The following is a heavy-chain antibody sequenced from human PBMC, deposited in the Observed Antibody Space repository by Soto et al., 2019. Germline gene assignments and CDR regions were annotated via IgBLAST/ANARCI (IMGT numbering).Heavy chain of an antibody. V-gene: IGHV3-53*01. Sequence: GSLILSCAASRFTVSSNYMSWVRQAPGKGLEWVSVIYSGGSTYYADSVRSRFTISRDNSKNTLYLQMKSLRAEDTAVYYCARDPPATRHGMDVWGHGPTVTVSS. J-gene: IGHJ6*02. CDR3: ARDPPATRHGMDV. CDR1: RFTVSSNY. CDR2: IYSGGST.